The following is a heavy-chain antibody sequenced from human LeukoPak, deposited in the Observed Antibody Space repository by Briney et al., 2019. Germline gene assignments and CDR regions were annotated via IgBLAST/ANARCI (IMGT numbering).Heavy chain of an antibody. Sequence: ASVKVSCKASGYTFTDYYMHWVRQAPGQGLECMGWINPNSGGTNFAQKFQGRVTMTRDTSISTAYMELNRLRSDDTAVYCCARDRYGDYFFDSWGQGTLVTVSS. V-gene: IGHV1-2*02. CDR2: INPNSGGT. CDR3: ARDRYGDYFFDS. D-gene: IGHD4-17*01. J-gene: IGHJ4*02. CDR1: GYTFTDYY.